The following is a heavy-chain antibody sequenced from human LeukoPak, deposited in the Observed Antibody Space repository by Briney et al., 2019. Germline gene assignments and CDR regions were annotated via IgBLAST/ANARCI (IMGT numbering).Heavy chain of an antibody. CDR2: ISSSSSYI. CDR3: ARDGGDTAFDY. V-gene: IGHV3-21*01. J-gene: IGHJ4*02. Sequence: GGSLRLSCAASGFTFSSYSMNWVRQAPGKGLEWVSSISSSSSYIYYADSVKGRFTISRDNAKNSLYLRMNSLRAENTAVYYCARDGGDTAFDYWGQGTLVTVSS. D-gene: IGHD5-18*01. CDR1: GFTFSSYS.